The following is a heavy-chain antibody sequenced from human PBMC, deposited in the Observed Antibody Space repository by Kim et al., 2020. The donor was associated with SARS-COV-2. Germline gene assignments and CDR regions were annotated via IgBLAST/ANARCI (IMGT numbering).Heavy chain of an antibody. CDR1: GFTFSSYE. D-gene: IGHD6-19*01. CDR3: ARGVSSGWYIKKEYYFDY. CDR2: ISSSGSTI. Sequence: GGSLRLSCAASGFTFSSYEMNWVRQAPGKGLEWVSYISSSGSTIYYADSVKGRFTISRDNAKNSLYLQMNSLRAEDTAVYYCARGVSSGWYIKKEYYFDYWGQGTLVTVSS. V-gene: IGHV3-48*03. J-gene: IGHJ4*02.